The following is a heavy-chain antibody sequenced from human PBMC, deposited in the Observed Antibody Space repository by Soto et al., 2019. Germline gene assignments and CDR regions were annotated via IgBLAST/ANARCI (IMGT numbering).Heavy chain of an antibody. J-gene: IGHJ6*02. Sequence: PSETLSLPCTVSGGSVSSGSYYWSWIRQPPGQGLEWIGYIYYSGSTNYNPSLKSPVTISVDTSKNQFSVKLSSVTAADPAVYYCARGAASVAAAGNYYSYGMDVWGQGTTVTVSS. V-gene: IGHV4-61*01. CDR1: GGSVSSGSYY. CDR2: IYYSGST. D-gene: IGHD6-13*01. CDR3: ARGAASVAAAGNYYSYGMDV.